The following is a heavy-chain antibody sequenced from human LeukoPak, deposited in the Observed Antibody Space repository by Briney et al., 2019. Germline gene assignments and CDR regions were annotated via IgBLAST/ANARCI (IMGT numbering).Heavy chain of an antibody. CDR1: VYTFTGYY. D-gene: IGHD4-17*01. CDR2: INPNSGGT. CDR3: ARPGERDDGDYAWFDG. Sequence: GASVKVSCKASVYTFTGYYMHWVRQAPGQGLEWMGWINPNSGGTNYAQKFQGRVTMTRDTSISTAYMELSRLRSDDTAVYYCARPGERDDGDYAWFDGWGQGTLVTVSS. J-gene: IGHJ5*02. V-gene: IGHV1-2*02.